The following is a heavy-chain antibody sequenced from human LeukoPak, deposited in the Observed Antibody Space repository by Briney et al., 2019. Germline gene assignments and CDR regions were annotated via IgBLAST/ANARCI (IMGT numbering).Heavy chain of an antibody. V-gene: IGHV3-33*01. CDR3: ARDPKGMDV. CDR1: GFTFSSYG. CDR2: IWYDGSNK. Sequence: GGSLRLSCAASGFTFSSYGMHWVRQAPGKGLEWVAVIWYDGSNKYYADSVKSRFTISRDNAKNSLYLQMNSLRAEDTAVYYCARDPKGMDVWGQGTTVTVSS. J-gene: IGHJ6*02.